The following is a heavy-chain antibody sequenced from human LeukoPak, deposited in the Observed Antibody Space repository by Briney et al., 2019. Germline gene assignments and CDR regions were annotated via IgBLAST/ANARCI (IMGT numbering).Heavy chain of an antibody. CDR2: INHSGST. CDR1: GGSFSGYY. CDR3: ASHFLFYDFWSGYYLGVFDY. D-gene: IGHD3-3*01. V-gene: IGHV4-34*01. J-gene: IGHJ4*02. Sequence: PSETLSLTCAVYGGSFSGYYWSWIRQPPGKGLEWIGEINHSGSTNYNPSLKSRVTISVDTSKNQFSLKLSSVTAADTAVYYRASHFLFYDFWSGYYLGVFDYWGQGTLVTVSS.